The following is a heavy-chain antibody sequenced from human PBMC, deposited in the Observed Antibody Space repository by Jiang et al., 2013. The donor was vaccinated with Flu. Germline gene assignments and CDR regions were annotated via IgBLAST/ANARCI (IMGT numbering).Heavy chain of an antibody. J-gene: IGHJ6*02. CDR2: IYYSGST. V-gene: IGHV4-59*01. CDR3: ARRTGSLRSGYYYYGMDV. CDR1: GGSISSYY. Sequence: GPGLVKPSETLSLTCTVSGGSISSYYWSWIRQPPGKGLEWIGYIYYSGSTNYNPSLTSRVTISVDTSKNQISLKLSSVTAADTAVYYCARRTGSLRSGYYYYGMDVWGQGTTVTVSS. D-gene: IGHD1-26*01.